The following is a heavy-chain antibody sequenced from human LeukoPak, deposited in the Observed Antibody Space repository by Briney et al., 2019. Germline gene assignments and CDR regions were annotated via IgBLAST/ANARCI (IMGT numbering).Heavy chain of an antibody. CDR2: ITHSGST. V-gene: IGHV4-34*01. D-gene: IGHD6-13*01. Sequence: NPSETLSLTCAVYGGSFSGYYWNWIRQPPGKGLEWIGEITHSGSTNYNPFLKSRVTISVDTSKNQFSLKLSSVTAADTAVYYCARRPKDAAAGSDYWGQGTLVTVSS. CDR3: ARRPKDAAAGSDY. CDR1: GGSFSGYY. J-gene: IGHJ4*02.